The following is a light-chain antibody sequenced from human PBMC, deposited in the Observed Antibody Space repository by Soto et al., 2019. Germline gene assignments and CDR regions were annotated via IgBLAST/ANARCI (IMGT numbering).Light chain of an antibody. CDR2: AAS. CDR3: QQSYSTPLT. V-gene: IGKV1-39*01. Sequence: DIQMTQSPSSLSASVGDRVTITCRASQSISSYLNWYQQKPGKAPKLLIYAASSLQSGVPSRFSCSGSGTDFTLHISRLQPEDFATYYCQQSYSTPLTFVGGTKVQIK. J-gene: IGKJ4*01. CDR1: QSISSY.